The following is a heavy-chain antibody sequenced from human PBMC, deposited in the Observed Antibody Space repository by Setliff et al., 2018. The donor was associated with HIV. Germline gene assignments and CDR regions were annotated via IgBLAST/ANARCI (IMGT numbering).Heavy chain of an antibody. Sequence: GGSLRLSCAASGFTFSNAWMNWVRQAPGKGLEWVGRIKSKTDGWTTDYAAPVKGRFTISRDDSKNTLYLQMNSLKTEDTAVYYCSRDPEGYYDSSGYYRRGFLNYWGQGTLVTVSS. J-gene: IGHJ4*02. CDR2: IKSKTDGWTT. D-gene: IGHD3-22*01. CDR3: SRDPEGYYDSSGYYRRGFLNY. CDR1: GFTFSNAW. V-gene: IGHV3-15*01.